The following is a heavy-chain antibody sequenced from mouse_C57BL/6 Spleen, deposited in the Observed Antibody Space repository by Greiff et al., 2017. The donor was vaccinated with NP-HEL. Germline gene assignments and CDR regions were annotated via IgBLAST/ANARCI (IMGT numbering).Heavy chain of an antibody. D-gene: IGHD4-1*01. CDR1: GYTFTDYY. CDR3: ARLGRYYAMDY. J-gene: IGHJ4*01. Sequence: VQLQQSGPELVKPGASVKISCKASGYTFTDYYMNWVKQSHGKSLEWIGDINPNNGGTSYNQKFKGKATLTVDKSSSTAYMELRSLTSEDSAVYYCARLGRYYAMDYWGQGTSVTVSS. CDR2: INPNNGGT. V-gene: IGHV1-26*01.